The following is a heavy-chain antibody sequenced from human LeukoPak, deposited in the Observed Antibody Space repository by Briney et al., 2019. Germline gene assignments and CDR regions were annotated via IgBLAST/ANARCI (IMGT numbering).Heavy chain of an antibody. J-gene: IGHJ6*02. CDR2: IYHSGST. CDR3: ARLGGGVLRFLEWLGTSYGMDV. CDR1: GGSISSGGYS. D-gene: IGHD3-3*01. V-gene: IGHV4-30-2*01. Sequence: PSETLSLTCAVSGGSISSGGYSWSWIRQPPGKGLEWIGYIYHSGSTNYNPSLKSRVTISVDTSKNQFSLKLSSVTAADTAVYYCARLGGGVLRFLEWLGTSYGMDVWGQGTTVTVS.